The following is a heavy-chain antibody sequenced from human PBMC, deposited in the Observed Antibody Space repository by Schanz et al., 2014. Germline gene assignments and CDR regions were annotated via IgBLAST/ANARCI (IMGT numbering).Heavy chain of an antibody. CDR3: ARDSRPNYDFLTAYYSIDY. CDR1: GFSLNTYG. J-gene: IGHJ4*02. V-gene: IGHV3-33*01. D-gene: IGHD3-9*01. CDR2: IWNNGVTK. Sequence: QAQLMESGGGVVQPGTSLILSCSVFGFSLNTYGIHWFRQPAGKGLEWVAVIWNNGVTKYYADSVKGRFTISRDNAKNTLYLQMNSLRAEDTAVYYCARDSRPNYDFLTAYYSIDYWGQGTLVTVSS.